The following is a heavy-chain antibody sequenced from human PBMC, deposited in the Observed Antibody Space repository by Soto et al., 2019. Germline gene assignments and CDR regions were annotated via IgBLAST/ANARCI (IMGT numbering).Heavy chain of an antibody. CDR3: AGQTFTIAAASYGRSNGFDP. CDR1: ARSITSSSHF. CDR2: ISFTGNT. V-gene: IGHV4-39*01. D-gene: IGHD6-25*01. J-gene: IGHJ5*02. Sequence: PETLSLTCSAPARSITSSSHFWGWVRQPPGNGLEWLWTISFTGNTYYTPSLKSQRTMTIDTSKTESSLGLNSVTTADTAVYYFAGQTFTIAAASYGRSNGFDPWGPGTLVTVSS.